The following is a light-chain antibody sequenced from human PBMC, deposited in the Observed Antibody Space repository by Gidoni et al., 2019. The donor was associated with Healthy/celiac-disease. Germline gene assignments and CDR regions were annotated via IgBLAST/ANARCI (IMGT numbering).Light chain of an antibody. CDR3: QQINSYPR. CDR2: AAS. Sequence: DIQLTQSPSFLSASVGDRVTITCRASQSISSYLNWYQQKPGKAPKLLIYAASTLQSGVPSRFSGSGSGTEFTITSSSLQHEDFANYYCQQINSYPRFGGGTKVEIK. CDR1: QSISSY. J-gene: IGKJ4*01. V-gene: IGKV1-9*01.